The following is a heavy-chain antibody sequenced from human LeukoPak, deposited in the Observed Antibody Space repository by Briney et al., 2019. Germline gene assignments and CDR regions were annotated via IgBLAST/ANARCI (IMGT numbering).Heavy chain of an antibody. CDR3: AREVYCSSTSCAYYFDY. Sequence: ASVKVSCKASGYTFTSYGFSWVRQAPGQGLECMGRISGYNGNTDYAQKFQGRVTMTTDKSSSTAYMELRSLRPDDTAVYYCAREVYCSSTSCAYYFDYWGQGTLVTVSS. CDR2: ISGYNGNT. CDR1: GYTFTSYG. V-gene: IGHV1-18*01. D-gene: IGHD2-2*01. J-gene: IGHJ4*02.